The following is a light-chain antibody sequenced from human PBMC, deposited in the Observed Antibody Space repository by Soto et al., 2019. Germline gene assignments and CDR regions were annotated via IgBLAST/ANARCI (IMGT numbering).Light chain of an antibody. V-gene: IGKV1-9*01. CDR2: AAS. Sequence: IQLTQSPASLSSSVGDRATITCRASQGISSYLAWYQQKPGKAPKLLIYAASTLQSGVPSRFSGSGSGTEFTLTISSLQPDDFATYYCQQLNSYPQITFGPGTKVDIK. J-gene: IGKJ3*01. CDR1: QGISSY. CDR3: QQLNSYPQIT.